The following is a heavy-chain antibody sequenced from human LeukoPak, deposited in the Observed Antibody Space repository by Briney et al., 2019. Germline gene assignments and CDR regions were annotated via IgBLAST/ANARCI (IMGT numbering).Heavy chain of an antibody. V-gene: IGHV3-73*01. J-gene: IGHJ4*02. CDR1: GFTFSGSA. CDR2: IRSKTNNYAT. Sequence: GGSLRLSCAASGFTFSGSAMHWVRQASGKGLEWVGRIRSKTNNYATAYAASVKGRFTISRDDSKNTAHLQMNSLKTEDTAVYYCSRYDGDNSYYFDYWGQGTLVTVSS. D-gene: IGHD4-17*01. CDR3: SRYDGDNSYYFDY.